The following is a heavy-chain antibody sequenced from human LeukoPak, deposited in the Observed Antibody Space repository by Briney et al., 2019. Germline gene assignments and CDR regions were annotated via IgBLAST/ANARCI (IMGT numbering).Heavy chain of an antibody. J-gene: IGHJ4*02. V-gene: IGHV1-8*03. CDR1: GSTVTHYD. CDR2: MNPNSGNT. CDR3: ATEGLDY. Sequence: ASVKVSRKASGSTVTHYDINWVRQATGPGREWMGYMNPNSGNTGYARNFQDRVTITSDTTISTAYMELSSVRSDDAAVYYCATEGLDYWGQGTLVTVSS.